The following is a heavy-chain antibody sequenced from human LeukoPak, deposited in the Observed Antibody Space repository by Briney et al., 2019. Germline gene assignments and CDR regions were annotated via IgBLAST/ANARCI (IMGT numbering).Heavy chain of an antibody. CDR3: ARAVWVAGKNYYYYYYMDV. J-gene: IGHJ6*03. D-gene: IGHD6-19*01. V-gene: IGHV1-18*01. Sequence: GASVKVSCKASGYTFTSYGISWVRQAPGQGLEWMGWISAYNGNTNYAQKLQGRVTMTTDTSTSTAYMELRSLRSDDTAVYYCARAVWVAGKNYYYYYYMDVWGKGTTVTVSS. CDR1: GYTFTSYG. CDR2: ISAYNGNT.